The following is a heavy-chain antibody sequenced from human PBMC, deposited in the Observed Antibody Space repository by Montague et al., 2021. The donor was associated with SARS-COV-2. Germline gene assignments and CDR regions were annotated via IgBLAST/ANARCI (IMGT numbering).Heavy chain of an antibody. CDR3: ACYVDYGAGLYDHPFVTVGY. CDR2: IYYSGST. CDR1: GGSISSSGYY. D-gene: IGHD3-10*01. Sequence: TLSLTCTVSGGSISSSGYYWSWLRQHPGKGLEWIGYIYYSGSTYYNPSLKSRVTISVDTSKNQFSLKLSSVTAADTAVYYCACYVDYGAGLYDHPFVTVGYWGQGTLVTVSS. V-gene: IGHV4-31*03. J-gene: IGHJ4*02.